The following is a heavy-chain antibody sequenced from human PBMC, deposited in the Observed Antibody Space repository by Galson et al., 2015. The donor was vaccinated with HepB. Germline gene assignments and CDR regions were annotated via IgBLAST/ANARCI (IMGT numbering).Heavy chain of an antibody. CDR2: INAGNGNT. J-gene: IGHJ4*02. CDR3: ARELTIFGVVIIRAGVFDY. Sequence: SVKVSCKASGYTFTSYAMHWVRQAPGQRLEWMGWINAGNGNTKYSQKFQGRVTITRDTSASTAYMELSSLRSEDTAVYYCARELTIFGVVIIRAGVFDYWGQGTLVTVSS. CDR1: GYTFTSYA. D-gene: IGHD3-3*01. V-gene: IGHV1-3*01.